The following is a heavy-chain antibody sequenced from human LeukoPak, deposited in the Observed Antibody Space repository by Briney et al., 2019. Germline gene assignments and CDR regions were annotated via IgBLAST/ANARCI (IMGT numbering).Heavy chain of an antibody. V-gene: IGHV3-9*01. CDR3: AKDIGPNYYDSSGALYCGMDV. J-gene: IGHJ6*02. CDR2: ISWNSGSI. CDR1: GFTFDDYA. D-gene: IGHD3-22*01. Sequence: GRSLRLSCAASGFTFDDYAMHWVRHAPGKGLEWVSGISWNSGSIGYADSVKGRFTISRDNAKNSLYLQMNSLRAEDTALYYCAKDIGPNYYDSSGALYCGMDVWGQGTTVTVSS.